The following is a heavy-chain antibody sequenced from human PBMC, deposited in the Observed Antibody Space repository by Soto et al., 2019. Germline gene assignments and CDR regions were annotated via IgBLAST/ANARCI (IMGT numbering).Heavy chain of an antibody. D-gene: IGHD6-13*01. V-gene: IGHV1-69*13. CDR1: GGTFSSYA. Sequence: SVKVSCKASGGTFSSYAISWVRQAPGQGLEWMGGIIPIFGTANYAQKFQGRVTITADESTSTAYMELSSLRSEDTAVYYCARCEAAAGEIDYWGQGTLVTVSS. J-gene: IGHJ4*02. CDR3: ARCEAAAGEIDY. CDR2: IIPIFGTA.